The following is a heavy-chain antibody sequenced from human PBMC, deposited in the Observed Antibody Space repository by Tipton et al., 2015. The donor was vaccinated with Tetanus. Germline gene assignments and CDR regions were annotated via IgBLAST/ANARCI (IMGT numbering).Heavy chain of an antibody. CDR3: ARIGWPENNKPGFDI. D-gene: IGHD1/OR15-1a*01. V-gene: IGHV3-11*01. CDR2: ISRSSSTI. Sequence: SLRLSCAASGFTFSDYYMTWIRQAPGKGLEWVSYISRSSSTIYYADSVKGRFTISRDNAKNSLYLQMSSLRAEDTAVYYCARIGWPENNKPGFDIWGQGTMVTVSS. CDR1: GFTFSDYY. J-gene: IGHJ3*02.